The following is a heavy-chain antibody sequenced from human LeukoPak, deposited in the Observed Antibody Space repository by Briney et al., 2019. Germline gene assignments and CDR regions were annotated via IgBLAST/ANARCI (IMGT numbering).Heavy chain of an antibody. CDR3: ARRSGTYLYPFEY. D-gene: IGHD1-26*01. V-gene: IGHV4-39*01. CDR2: IYYSGST. Sequence: SETLSLTCTVSGGSISSSSYYWGWIRQPPGKGLEWIGTIYYSGSTYYNPSLKSRVTISVDTSKNQLSLKLSSVSAADTAVYYCARRSGTYLYPFEYWGQGTLVTVSS. CDR1: GGSISSSSYY. J-gene: IGHJ4*02.